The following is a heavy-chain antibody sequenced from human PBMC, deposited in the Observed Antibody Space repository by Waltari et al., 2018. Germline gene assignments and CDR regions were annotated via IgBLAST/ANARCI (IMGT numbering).Heavy chain of an antibody. V-gene: IGHV1-2*05. CDR2: ITPNSRGT. CDR3: ARDRDYSNFYPSMDV. CDR1: GDTFTGYY. J-gene: IGHJ6*02. D-gene: IGHD4-4*01. Sequence: QVQLVQSGAEVKKPGASVKVSCKASGDTFTGYYMHRVRQAPGQGLGWMGRITPNSRGTNSGQKVQGRVTMTRDTSISAAYMELSRLRSDDTDVYYCARDRDYSNFYPSMDVWGQVTTVTVSS.